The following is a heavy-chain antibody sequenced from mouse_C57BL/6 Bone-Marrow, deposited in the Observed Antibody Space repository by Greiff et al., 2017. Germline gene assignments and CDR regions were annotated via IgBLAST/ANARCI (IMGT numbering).Heavy chain of an antibody. Sequence: EVQGVESGAELVRPGASVKLSCTASGFNIKDDYMHWVKQRPEQGLEWIGWIDPENGDTEYASKFQGKATITADTSSNTAYLQLSSLTSEVTAVYYCTTEGLLGVAYWGQGTLVTVSA. J-gene: IGHJ3*01. D-gene: IGHD2-3*01. CDR2: IDPENGDT. CDR1: GFNIKDDY. CDR3: TTEGLLGVAY. V-gene: IGHV14-4*01.